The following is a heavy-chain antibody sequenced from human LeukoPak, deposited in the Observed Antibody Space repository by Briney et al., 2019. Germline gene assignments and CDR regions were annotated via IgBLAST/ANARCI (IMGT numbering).Heavy chain of an antibody. CDR3: GRAREGGYFDY. D-gene: IGHD2-15*01. Sequence: PGRSLRLSCAASGFTFSTYAMHWVRQAPGKGLEWVTVTSYDESNKYYGDSVKGRFTISRDNSKSTLYLQMNSLRPEDTAVYFCGRAREGGYFDYWGQGTLVTVSS. CDR1: GFTFSTYA. CDR2: TSYDESNK. V-gene: IGHV3-30*04. J-gene: IGHJ4*02.